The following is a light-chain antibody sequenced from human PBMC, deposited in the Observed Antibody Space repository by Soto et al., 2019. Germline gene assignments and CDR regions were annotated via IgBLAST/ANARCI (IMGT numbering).Light chain of an antibody. Sequence: DIQLTQSPSTLSASLGDRVTITCRASQSISSWVAWYQQKPGKGPKLLIYKASHLESGVPSRFSGSGSGTEFTLTISSLQPGDFATYYCQHYNTYPWTFGHGTKVDIK. CDR3: QHYNTYPWT. V-gene: IGKV1-5*03. CDR2: KAS. J-gene: IGKJ1*01. CDR1: QSISSW.